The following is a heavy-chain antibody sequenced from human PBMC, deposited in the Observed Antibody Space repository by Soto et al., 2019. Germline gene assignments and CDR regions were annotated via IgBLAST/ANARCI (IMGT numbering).Heavy chain of an antibody. D-gene: IGHD3-22*01. V-gene: IGHV4-59*01. CDR3: ARARYHYDSSGPYYFDY. Sequence: SETLSLTCTVSGDSITSYYWSWLRQPPGKGLEWIGDVSYSGRTKYNPSLESRVTISPDTSKNQFSLQLNFVTAADTAIYYCARARYHYDSSGPYYFDYWGQGSRFTVS. CDR2: VSYSGRT. J-gene: IGHJ4*02. CDR1: GDSITSYY.